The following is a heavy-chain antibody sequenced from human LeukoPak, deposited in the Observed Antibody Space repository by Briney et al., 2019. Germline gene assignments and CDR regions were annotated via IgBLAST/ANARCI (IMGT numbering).Heavy chain of an antibody. CDR1: GFTFNNYA. J-gene: IGHJ4*02. V-gene: IGHV3-23*01. CDR3: AKDTYSSSPYYFDY. D-gene: IGHD6-6*01. CDR2: ISSGGST. Sequence: GGSLRLSCAAAGFTFNNYAMSWVRQAPGKGLKWVSGISSGGSTYYADSVKGRFTISRDNSKNTLFLQMNGLRAEDTAVYYCAKDTYSSSPYYFDYWGQGTLVTVSS.